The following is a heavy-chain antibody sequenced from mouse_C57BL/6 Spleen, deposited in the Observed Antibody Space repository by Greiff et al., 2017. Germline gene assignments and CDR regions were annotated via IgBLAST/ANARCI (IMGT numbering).Heavy chain of an antibody. CDR2: IDPNSGGT. Sequence: VQLQESGAELVKPGASVKLSCKASGYTFTSYWMHWVKQRPGRGLEWIGRIDPNSGGTKYNEKFKSKATLTVDKPSSTAYMQLSSLTSEDSAVYYCARWGSSRYYYAMDYWGQGTSVTVSS. V-gene: IGHV1-72*01. CDR1: GYTFTSYW. CDR3: ARWGSSRYYYAMDY. D-gene: IGHD1-1*01. J-gene: IGHJ4*01.